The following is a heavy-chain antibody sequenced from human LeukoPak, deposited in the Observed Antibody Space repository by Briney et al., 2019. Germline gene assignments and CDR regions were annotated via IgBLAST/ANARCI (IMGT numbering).Heavy chain of an antibody. V-gene: IGHV4-34*01. D-gene: IGHD3-22*01. Sequence: SETLSLTCAVYGGSFSGYYWSWIRQPPGKGLEWIGEINHSGSTNYNPSLKSRVTISVDTSKNQFSLKLSSVTAADTAVYYCARVLQDYDSSGYYFPDQYFQHWVQGTLVTVSS. J-gene: IGHJ1*01. CDR3: ARVLQDYDSSGYYFPDQYFQH. CDR2: INHSGST. CDR1: GGSFSGYY.